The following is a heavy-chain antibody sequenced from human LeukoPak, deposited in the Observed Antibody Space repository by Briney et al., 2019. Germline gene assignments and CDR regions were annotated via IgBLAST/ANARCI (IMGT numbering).Heavy chain of an antibody. Sequence: GGSLRLSCAASTFIFSDYAMTWVRQAPGKGLKWVSTISGGGDATYYAHSVKGRFAVSRDNSKKTLYLQLNSLRAEDTAVYYCTRDQRKYCSRTTCFVFDIWGQGTVVSVSS. CDR1: TFIFSDYA. CDR3: TRDQRKYCSRTTCFVFDI. D-gene: IGHD2-2*01. CDR2: ISGGGDAT. V-gene: IGHV3-23*01. J-gene: IGHJ3*02.